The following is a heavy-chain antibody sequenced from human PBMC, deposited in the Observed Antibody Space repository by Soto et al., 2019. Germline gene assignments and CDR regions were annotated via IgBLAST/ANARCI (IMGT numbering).Heavy chain of an antibody. V-gene: IGHV3-30*18. J-gene: IGHJ4*02. CDR1: GFTFSSYG. Sequence: QVQLVESGGGVVQPGRSLRLSCAASGFTFSSYGMHWVRQAPGKGLEWVAVISYDGSNKYYADSVKGRFTISRDNSTNTLYLQMNSLRAADTAVYYCAKETYSGPLDYWGQGTLVTVSS. D-gene: IGHD2-15*01. CDR3: AKETYSGPLDY. CDR2: ISYDGSNK.